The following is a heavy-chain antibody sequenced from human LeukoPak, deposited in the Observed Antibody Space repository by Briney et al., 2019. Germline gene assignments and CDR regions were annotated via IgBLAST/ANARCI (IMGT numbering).Heavy chain of an antibody. J-gene: IGHJ6*02. CDR1: GVSISNYY. V-gene: IGHV4-59*01. D-gene: IGHD1-26*01. Sequence: SETLSLTCTVSGVSISNYYWSWIRQPPGKGLEWIGYIYYSGSTNYNPSLKSRVTISVDTSKNQFSLKLSSVTAADTAVYYCARVGGTNYYYYGMDVWGQGTTVTVSS. CDR3: ARVGGTNYYYYGMDV. CDR2: IYYSGST.